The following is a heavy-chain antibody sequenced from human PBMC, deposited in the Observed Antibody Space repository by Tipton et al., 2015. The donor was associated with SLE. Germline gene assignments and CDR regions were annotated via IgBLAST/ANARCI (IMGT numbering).Heavy chain of an antibody. CDR1: GFSFDDYA. CDR2: IYYSGST. V-gene: IGHV4-30-4*07. CDR3: ARGRIYDNSDYPYYFDY. J-gene: IGHJ4*02. Sequence: LRLSCAASGFSFDDYAMHWVRQAPGKGLEWIGYIYYSGSTYYNPSLKSRVTISVDTSKNQFSLKLSSVTAADTAVYYCARGRIYDNSDYPYYFDYWGQGTLLTVSS. D-gene: IGHD3-22*01.